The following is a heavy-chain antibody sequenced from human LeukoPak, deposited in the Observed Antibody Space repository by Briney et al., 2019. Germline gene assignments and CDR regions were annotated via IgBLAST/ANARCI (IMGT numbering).Heavy chain of an antibody. CDR3: AGGFHTYGAIFDY. CDR2: VYQSGNT. CDR1: RYSISSGFF. Sequence: PSETLSLTCTVSRYSISSGFFWGWVRQPPGKGLEWIGSVYQSGNTYYNPSLKGRATISLDRSKNQFSLKLGFVTAADTAMYYCAGGFHTYGAIFDYWGQGSLVTVSS. V-gene: IGHV4-38-2*02. J-gene: IGHJ4*02. D-gene: IGHD4/OR15-4a*01.